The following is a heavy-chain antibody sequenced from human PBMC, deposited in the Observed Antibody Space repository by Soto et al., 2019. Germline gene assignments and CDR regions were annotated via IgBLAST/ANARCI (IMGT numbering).Heavy chain of an antibody. D-gene: IGHD2-2*03. J-gene: IGHJ4*02. CDR2: INVYNGDI. Sequence: QVQLLQSGAEVQKPGASVKVSCKASGYIFNYYGISWVRQAPGQGLEWMGWINVYNGDIKFAEKFQDRVTMTTDTSTTTAYMELRSLRSDDTAVYYCARVDVAVVPAAMYYGDSWGEGTLVTVSS. V-gene: IGHV1-18*04. CDR3: ARVDVAVVPAAMYYGDS. CDR1: GYIFNYYG.